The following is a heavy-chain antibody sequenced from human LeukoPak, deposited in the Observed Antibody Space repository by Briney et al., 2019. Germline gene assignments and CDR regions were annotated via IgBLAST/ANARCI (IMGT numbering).Heavy chain of an antibody. V-gene: IGHV4-34*01. CDR2: INHSGST. CDR1: GGSFSGYY. J-gene: IGHJ5*02. Sequence: KPSETLSLTWAVYGGSFSGYYWSWIRQPPGKGLEWIGEINHSGSTNYNPSLKSRVTISVDTSKNQFSLKLSSVTAADTAVYYCARVVRTYYYDSSGPPGWFDPWGQGTLVTVSS. CDR3: ARVVRTYYYDSSGPPGWFDP. D-gene: IGHD3-22*01.